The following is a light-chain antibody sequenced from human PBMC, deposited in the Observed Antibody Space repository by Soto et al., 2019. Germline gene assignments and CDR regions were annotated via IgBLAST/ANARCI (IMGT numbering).Light chain of an antibody. CDR1: QSITSH. CDR3: QQRYTNPLT. CDR2: AAT. J-gene: IGKJ1*01. Sequence: IQMTQSPSSLSASVGDRVTITCRASQSITSHLTWYQQRPGKAPNLLIYAATTLESGVPSRFSGSGYGTDFSLTVSSLQPEELATYYCQQRYTNPLTFGKGTKVDIK. V-gene: IGKV1-39*01.